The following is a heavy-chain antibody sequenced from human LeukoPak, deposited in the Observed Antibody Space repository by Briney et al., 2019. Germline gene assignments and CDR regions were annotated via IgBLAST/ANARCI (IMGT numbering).Heavy chain of an antibody. Sequence: ASVEVSCKVSGYTLTELSMHWVRQAPGKGLEWMGGFDPEDGETIYAQKFQGRVTMTEDTSTDTAYMELSSLRSEDTAVYYCATVPQYYDSLLDYYFDYWGQGTLVTVSS. CDR3: ATVPQYYDSLLDYYFDY. V-gene: IGHV1-24*01. D-gene: IGHD3-22*01. CDR1: GYTLTELS. CDR2: FDPEDGET. J-gene: IGHJ4*02.